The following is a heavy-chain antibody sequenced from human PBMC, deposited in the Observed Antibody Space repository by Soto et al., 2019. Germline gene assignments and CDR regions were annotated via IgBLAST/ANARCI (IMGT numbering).Heavy chain of an antibody. CDR1: GGSISSYY. CDR3: ARVGGYSHASSYYYYYGMDV. V-gene: IGHV4-59*01. D-gene: IGHD5-18*01. CDR2: IYYSGST. Sequence: QVQLQESGPGLVKPSETLSLTCTVSGGSISSYYWSWIRQPPGKGLEWIGYIYYSGSTNYNPSLTSRVTISVDTSKNQFSLKLSSVTAADTAVYYCARVGGYSHASSYYYYYGMDVWGQGTTVTVSS. J-gene: IGHJ6*02.